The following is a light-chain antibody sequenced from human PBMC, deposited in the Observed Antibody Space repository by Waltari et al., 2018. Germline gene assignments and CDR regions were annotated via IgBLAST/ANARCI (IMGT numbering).Light chain of an antibody. CDR2: EVT. CDR3: SSRTSGSTVI. V-gene: IGLV2-18*02. Sequence: YQQPPGTAPKLIIYEVTSRPSGVPDRFSGSKSGHTASVIISGLQAEDGADYYCSSRTSGSTVIFGGGTKLTVL. J-gene: IGLJ2*01.